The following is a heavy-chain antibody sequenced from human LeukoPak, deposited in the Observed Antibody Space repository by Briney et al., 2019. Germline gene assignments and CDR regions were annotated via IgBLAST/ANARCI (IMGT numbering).Heavy chain of an antibody. D-gene: IGHD2-2*01. J-gene: IGHJ3*02. CDR3: ARWPNSGCCSSTSCYALVGAFDI. Sequence: ASVKVSCKASGYTFTGYYMHWVRQAPGQGLEWMGWINPNSGGTNYAQKFQGRVTMTRDTSISTAYMELSRLRSDDTAVYYCARWPNSGCCSSTSCYALVGAFDIWGQGTMVTVSS. CDR1: GYTFTGYY. V-gene: IGHV1-2*02. CDR2: INPNSGGT.